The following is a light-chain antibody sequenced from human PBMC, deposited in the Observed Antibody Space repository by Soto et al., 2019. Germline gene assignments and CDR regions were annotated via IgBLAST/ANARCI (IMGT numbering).Light chain of an antibody. CDR1: QSVISSY. J-gene: IGKJ2*01. V-gene: IGKV3-20*01. CDR2: GAS. CDR3: QQYGSSLYT. Sequence: EIVLTQSPGTLSLSPGERATLSCRASQSVISSYLVWYQQKPGQAPRLLIYGASSRATGIPDRFSGSGSGTDFSLTISRLEPEDFAVYYCQQYGSSLYTFGQGTKLEIK.